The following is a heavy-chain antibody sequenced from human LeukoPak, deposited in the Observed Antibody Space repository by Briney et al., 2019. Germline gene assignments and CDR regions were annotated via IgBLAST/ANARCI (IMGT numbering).Heavy chain of an antibody. CDR1: GGSFGGCY. CDR2: INHSGST. J-gene: IGHJ5*02. D-gene: IGHD2-8*01. CDR3: AREGFCTNGVCLPPPSAFWFDP. V-gene: IGHV4-34*01. Sequence: SETLSLTCAVYGGSFGGCYWSWIRQPPGKGLEWIGEINHSGSTSYNPSLKSRVTISVDTSKNQFSLKLSSVTAADTAVYYCAREGFCTNGVCLPPPSAFWFDPWGQGTLVTVSS.